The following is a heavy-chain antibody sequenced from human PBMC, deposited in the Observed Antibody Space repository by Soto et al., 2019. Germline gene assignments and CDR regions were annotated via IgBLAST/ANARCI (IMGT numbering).Heavy chain of an antibody. V-gene: IGHV1-3*01. D-gene: IGHD6-13*01. Sequence: GASVKVSCKASGYTFTSYAMHWVRQAPGQRLEWMGWINAGNGNTKYSQKFQGRVTITRDTSASTAYMELSSLRSEDTAVYYCARPYSRSWYANAFDIWGQGTMVTFSS. CDR2: INAGNGNT. CDR1: GYTFTSYA. CDR3: ARPYSRSWYANAFDI. J-gene: IGHJ3*02.